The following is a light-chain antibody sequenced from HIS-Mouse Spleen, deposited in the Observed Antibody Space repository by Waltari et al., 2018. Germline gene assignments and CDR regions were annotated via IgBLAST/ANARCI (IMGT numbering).Light chain of an antibody. CDR3: CSYAGSYTLV. CDR2: DVS. Sequence: QSALTQPRSVSGSPGQSVTISCTGTSSDVGGYNYVSWYQQNPGKAPKLMFYDVSKRPSGVPDRFSGSKSGNTASLTISGLQAEDEADYYCCSYAGSYTLVFGGGTKLTVL. CDR1: SSDVGGYNY. J-gene: IGLJ2*01. V-gene: IGLV2-11*01.